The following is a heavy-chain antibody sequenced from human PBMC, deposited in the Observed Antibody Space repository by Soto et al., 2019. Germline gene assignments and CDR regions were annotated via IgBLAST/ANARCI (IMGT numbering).Heavy chain of an antibody. Sequence: EVQLLESGGGLLQPGGSLRLSCAASGFTFSNYAMSWVRQAPGKGLEWVSTISGRGDSADYADSVKGRFTISRDNPKNTVYMKINSLRAEETAVYYCTKGSRGYCGGVNCPPKPYFDYLGQGTLVTVSS. V-gene: IGHV3-23*01. CDR3: TKGSRGYCGGVNCPPKPYFDY. CDR1: GFTFSNYA. CDR2: ISGRGDSA. D-gene: IGHD2-15*01. J-gene: IGHJ4*02.